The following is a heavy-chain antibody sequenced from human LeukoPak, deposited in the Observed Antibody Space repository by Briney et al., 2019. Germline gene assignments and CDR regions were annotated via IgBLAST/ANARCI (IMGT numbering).Heavy chain of an antibody. J-gene: IGHJ3*02. CDR2: IYSGGST. D-gene: IGHD5-12*01. Sequence: TGGSLRLSCAASGFTFGSYGMSWVRQAPGKGLEWVSVIYSGGSTYYADSVKGRFTISRHNSKNTLYLQMNSLRAEDTAVYYCASQYSGYDWGAFDIWGQGTMVTVSS. CDR3: ASQYSGYDWGAFDI. CDR1: GFTFGSYG. V-gene: IGHV3-53*04.